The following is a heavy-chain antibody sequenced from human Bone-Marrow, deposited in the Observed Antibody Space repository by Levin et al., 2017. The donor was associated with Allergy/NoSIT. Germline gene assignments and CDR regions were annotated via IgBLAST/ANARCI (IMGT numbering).Heavy chain of an antibody. Sequence: ASVKVSCKASGYTFSTYDLNWVRQAPGQGLEWMGWMNPNSGNTGYAQKFQGRVTMTRDTSMSTAYMELSSLRSEDTAVYYCAGDAGSSSGWFDPWGQGTLVTVSS. CDR2: MNPNSGNT. D-gene: IGHD6-6*01. V-gene: IGHV1-8*01. CDR1: GYTFSTYD. CDR3: AGDAGSSSGWFDP. J-gene: IGHJ5*02.